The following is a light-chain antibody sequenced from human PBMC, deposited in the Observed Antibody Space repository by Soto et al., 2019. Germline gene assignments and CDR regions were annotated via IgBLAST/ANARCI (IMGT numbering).Light chain of an antibody. V-gene: IGLV2-8*01. CDR3: TSYAGSNIWV. J-gene: IGLJ3*02. CDR2: EVS. CDR1: SSDVGAYKY. Sequence: QSALTQPPSASGSPGQSVTISCTGTSSDVGAYKYVSWYQQYPGKAPKLMIYEVSRRPSGVPDRFSGSKSGNTASLTVSGLQAEDEADYYCTSYAGSNIWVFGGGTKLTV.